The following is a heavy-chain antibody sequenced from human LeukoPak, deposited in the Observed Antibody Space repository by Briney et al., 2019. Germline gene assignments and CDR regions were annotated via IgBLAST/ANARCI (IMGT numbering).Heavy chain of an antibody. CDR1: GFTFSPYW. J-gene: IGHJ4*02. CDR2: TNQEGSEK. V-gene: IGHV3-7*01. CDR3: ARDPKWLDY. Sequence: GGSLRLSCAASGFTFSPYWMSWVRQAPGKGLEWVANTNQEGSEKYYVDSVKGRFTISKDNAKNSLYLQMNSLRAEDTAVYYCARDPKWLDYWGQGTLVTVSS. D-gene: IGHD5-12*01.